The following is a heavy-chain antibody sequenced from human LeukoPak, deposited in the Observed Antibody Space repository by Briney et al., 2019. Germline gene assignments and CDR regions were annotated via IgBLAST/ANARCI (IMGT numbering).Heavy chain of an antibody. Sequence: PSETLSLTCTVSGDSISTNHWSWFRQSPEKGLEWIGYIYYSGSTNYNPSLKSRVTILLDPSRNQVSLKLPSVTAADTAVYYCAKKDGVKWGQGIMVTVPS. CDR2: IYYSGST. CDR1: GDSISTNH. J-gene: IGHJ4*02. D-gene: IGHD2-15*01. CDR3: AKKDGVK. V-gene: IGHV4-59*08.